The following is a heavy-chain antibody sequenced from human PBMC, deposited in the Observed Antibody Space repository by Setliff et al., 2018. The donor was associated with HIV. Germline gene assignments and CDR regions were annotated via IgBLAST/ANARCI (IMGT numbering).Heavy chain of an antibody. CDR2: MNPNSGYT. V-gene: IGHV1-8*02. D-gene: IGHD2-15*01. J-gene: IGHJ1*01. Sequence: ASVKVSCKASGYTFTTYDINWVRQATGQGLEWMGWMNPNSGYTGYAQKFQGRVTMTRNTSIRTAYMELSSLRSEDTAVYYCARGGGVYCSGGSCYTSVDFQHWGQGTLVTVSS. CDR3: ARGGGVYCSGGSCYTSVDFQH. CDR1: GYTFTTYD.